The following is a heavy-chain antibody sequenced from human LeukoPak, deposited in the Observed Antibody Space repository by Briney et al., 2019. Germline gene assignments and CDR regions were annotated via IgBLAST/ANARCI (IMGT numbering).Heavy chain of an antibody. CDR1: GGSISSSSYY. CDR3: ARESSLTYYFDY. D-gene: IGHD3-9*01. Sequence: SETLSLTCTVSGGSISSSSYYWGWIRQPPGKGLEWIGSIYYSGGTYYNPSLKSRVTISVDTSKNQFSLKLSSVTAADTAVYYCARESSLTYYFDYWGQGTLVTVSS. V-gene: IGHV4-39*02. J-gene: IGHJ4*02. CDR2: IYYSGGT.